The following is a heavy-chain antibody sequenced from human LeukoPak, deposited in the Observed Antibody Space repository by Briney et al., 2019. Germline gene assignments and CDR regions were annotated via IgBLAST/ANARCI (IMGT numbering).Heavy chain of an antibody. CDR1: GFTFSSYA. CDR3: AKDHGSTTPLYMDV. J-gene: IGHJ6*03. D-gene: IGHD2/OR15-2a*01. Sequence: GRSLRLSCAASGFTFSSYAMSWVRQAPGKGLEWVAVIWYGEYDKEHADSVKGRFTISRDNSKNTLYLQMNSLRIEDTAVYYCAKDHGSTTPLYMDVWGTGTTVIVSS. CDR2: IWYGEYDK. V-gene: IGHV3-30*18.